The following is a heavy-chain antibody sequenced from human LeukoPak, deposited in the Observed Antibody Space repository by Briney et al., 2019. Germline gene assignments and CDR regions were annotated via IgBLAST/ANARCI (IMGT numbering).Heavy chain of an antibody. CDR1: GGSLRGDY. CDR3: VRGSLRDIVWGSYRHGKKNAFDI. D-gene: IGHD3-16*02. Sequence: SETLSLTCAVYGGSLRGDYWSWIRQPTGKGLEWIGEIKHSGSTNYYPSLKSRVTMSIDTSKNQFSLKLTSVPAAGTAMYYCVRGSLRDIVWGSYRHGKKNAFDIWGQGTMVTVSS. J-gene: IGHJ3*02. CDR2: IKHSGST. V-gene: IGHV4-34*01.